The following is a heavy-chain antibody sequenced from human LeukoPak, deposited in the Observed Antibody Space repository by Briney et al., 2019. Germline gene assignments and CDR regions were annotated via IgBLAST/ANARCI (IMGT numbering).Heavy chain of an antibody. D-gene: IGHD6-19*01. CDR2: INHSGST. CDR1: GGSFSGYY. CDR3: ARLGQWLVPYYYYYMDV. J-gene: IGHJ6*03. V-gene: IGHV4-34*01. Sequence: PSETLSLTCAVYGGSFSGYYWSWIRQPPGKGLEWIGEINHSGSTNYNLSLKSRVTISVDTSKNQFSLKLSSVTAADTAVYYCARLGQWLVPYYYYYMDVWGKGTTVTISS.